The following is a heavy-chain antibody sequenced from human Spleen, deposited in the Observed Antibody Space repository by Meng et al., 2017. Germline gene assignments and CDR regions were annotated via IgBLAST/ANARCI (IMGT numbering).Heavy chain of an antibody. D-gene: IGHD5-18*01. Sequence: WGEGQLKPSETLSLPCTGSGGSVSSGSYYWSWIRQPPGKGLEWIGYIYYSGSTRYNPSLKSRVTISVDTSKNQFSLKLSSVTAADTAVYYCAGESAYSRFDYWGQGTLVTVSS. CDR1: GGSVSSGSYY. V-gene: IGHV4-61*01. CDR2: IYYSGST. J-gene: IGHJ4*02. CDR3: AGESAYSRFDY.